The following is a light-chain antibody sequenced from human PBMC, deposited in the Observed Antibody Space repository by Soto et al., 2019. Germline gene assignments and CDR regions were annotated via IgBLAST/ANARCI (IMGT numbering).Light chain of an antibody. V-gene: IGKV3-15*01. CDR2: GAS. Sequence: EIVMTQSPATLSVSPGERATLSCRASQSVRGNLAWYQQKPGQAPRVLIYGASTRATGIPARFSGSGSGTEFTLTISSLQSEDFAVYYCQQYNKWPPITFGQGTRLEIK. CDR3: QQYNKWPPIT. J-gene: IGKJ5*01. CDR1: QSVRGN.